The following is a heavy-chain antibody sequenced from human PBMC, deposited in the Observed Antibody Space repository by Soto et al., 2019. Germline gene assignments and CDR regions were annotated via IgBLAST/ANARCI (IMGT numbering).Heavy chain of an antibody. J-gene: IGHJ4*02. CDR3: AREPFGEFVFDY. CDR2: ISYDGSNK. V-gene: IGHV3-30-3*01. Sequence: LRLSCAASGFTFSSYAMHWVRQAPGKGLEWVAVISYDGSNKYYADSVKGRFTISRDNSENTLYLQMNSLRAEDTAVYYCAREPFGEFVFDYWGQGTLVTVSS. D-gene: IGHD3-10*01. CDR1: GFTFSSYA.